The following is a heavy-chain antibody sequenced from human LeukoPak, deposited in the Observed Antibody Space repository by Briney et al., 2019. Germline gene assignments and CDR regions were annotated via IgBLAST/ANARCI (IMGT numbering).Heavy chain of an antibody. CDR1: GFTLTSYA. Sequence: GGSLRLSCAASGFTLTSYAMSWVRQAPGKGLEWVSYISSSSSTIYYADSVKGRFTISRDNAKNSLYLQMNSLRAEDTAVYYCARDVYSYANWFDPWGQGTLVTVSS. D-gene: IGHD5-18*01. CDR2: ISSSSSTI. V-gene: IGHV3-48*04. CDR3: ARDVYSYANWFDP. J-gene: IGHJ5*02.